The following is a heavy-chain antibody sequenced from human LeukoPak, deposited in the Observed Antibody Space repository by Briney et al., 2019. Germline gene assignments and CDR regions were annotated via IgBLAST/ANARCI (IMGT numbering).Heavy chain of an antibody. Sequence: GGSLRLSCAASGFXFTSNWMSWVRQAPGKGLEWVANIKQDGSEKYYVDSVKGRFTISRDNARNSLYLQMNSLRAEDTAVYYCARDTHYYDSRGYYYYYFDSWGQGTLVTVSS. D-gene: IGHD3-22*01. CDR1: GFXFTSNW. J-gene: IGHJ4*02. CDR2: IKQDGSEK. V-gene: IGHV3-7*04. CDR3: ARDTHYYDSRGYYYYYFDS.